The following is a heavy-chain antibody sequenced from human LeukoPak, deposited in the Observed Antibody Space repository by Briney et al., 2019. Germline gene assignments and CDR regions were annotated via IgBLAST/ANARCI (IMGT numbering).Heavy chain of an antibody. V-gene: IGHV3-7*04. Sequence: GGSLRLSCAASGFTFSTYWMSWVRQAPGKGLEWVANIHQDGNEKYYVDSVKGRFTISRDNAKNSLYLQMNSLRVEDTAVYYCAGGDDFSGDYWGQGTLVTVSS. J-gene: IGHJ4*02. CDR2: IHQDGNEK. D-gene: IGHD1-1*01. CDR1: GFTFSTYW. CDR3: AGGDDFSGDY.